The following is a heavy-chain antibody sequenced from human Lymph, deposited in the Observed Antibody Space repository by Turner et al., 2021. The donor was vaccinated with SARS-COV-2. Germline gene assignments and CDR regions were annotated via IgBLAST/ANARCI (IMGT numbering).Heavy chain of an antibody. Sequence: QVQLVESGGGVVQPGRSLRLSCAASGFTFSSYGMHWGRQAPGKGLGWVAVIWYDGSNKYYADSVKGRFTISRDNSKNTLYLQMNSLRAEDTAVYYCARVKGYNGYDLRYYYGMDVWGQGTTVTVSS. J-gene: IGHJ6*02. V-gene: IGHV3-33*01. D-gene: IGHD5-12*01. CDR1: GFTFSSYG. CDR3: ARVKGYNGYDLRYYYGMDV. CDR2: IWYDGSNK.